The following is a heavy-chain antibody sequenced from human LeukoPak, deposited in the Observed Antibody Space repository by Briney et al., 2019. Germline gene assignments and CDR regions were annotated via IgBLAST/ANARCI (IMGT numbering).Heavy chain of an antibody. V-gene: IGHV1-69*05. Sequence: ASVKVSCKASGGTFSSYAISWVRQAPGQGLEWMGGIIPTFGTANYAQKFQGRVTITTDESTSTAYMELSSLRSEDTAVYYCAHVGTDFLDPYRSYYYMDVWGKGTTVTVSS. CDR2: IIPTFGTA. J-gene: IGHJ6*03. CDR1: GGTFSSYA. D-gene: IGHD3/OR15-3a*01. CDR3: AHVGTDFLDPYRSYYYMDV.